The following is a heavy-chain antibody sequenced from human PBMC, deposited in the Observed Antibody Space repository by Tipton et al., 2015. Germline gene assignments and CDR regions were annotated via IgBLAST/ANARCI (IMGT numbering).Heavy chain of an antibody. J-gene: IGHJ3*02. CDR2: IHYNGRS. Sequence: TLSLTCSVSLGSITSGGYYWSWIRHVPGKGLEWIGYIHYNGRSFYKSSLKSRVSISADTSKNQFSLRLSSVTAADTAVYFCARLPLEGGKYDDAFDIWGQGTMVTVSS. CDR3: ARLPLEGGKYDDAFDI. CDR1: LGSITSGGYY. V-gene: IGHV4-30-4*01. D-gene: IGHD1-26*01.